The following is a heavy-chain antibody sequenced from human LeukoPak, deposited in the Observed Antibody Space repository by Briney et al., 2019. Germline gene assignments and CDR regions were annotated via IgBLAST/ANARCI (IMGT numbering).Heavy chain of an antibody. V-gene: IGHV4-34*01. D-gene: IGHD3-9*01. J-gene: IGHJ4*02. CDR1: GGSFSGYY. Sequence: PSETLSLTCAVYGGSFSGYYWSWIRQPPGKGLEWIGEINHSGSTNYNPSLKSRVTISVDTSKNQFSLKLSSVTAADTAVYYCARRAALRYLNYWGQGTLVTVSS. CDR2: INHSGST. CDR3: ARRAALRYLNY.